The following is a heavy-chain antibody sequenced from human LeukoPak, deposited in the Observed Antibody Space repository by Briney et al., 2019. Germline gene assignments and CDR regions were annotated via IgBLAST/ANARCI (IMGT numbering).Heavy chain of an antibody. CDR1: GFTFSSYA. J-gene: IGHJ4*02. CDR3: AKDSGPYCSSTSCSYDY. V-gene: IGHV3-23*01. D-gene: IGHD2-2*01. Sequence: PGGSLRLSCAASGFTFSSYAMSWVRQAPGKGLEWVSAISGSSGSTYYADSVKGRFTISRDNSKNTLYLQMNSLRAEDTAVYYCAKDSGPYCSSTSCSYDYWGQGTLVTVSS. CDR2: ISGSSGST.